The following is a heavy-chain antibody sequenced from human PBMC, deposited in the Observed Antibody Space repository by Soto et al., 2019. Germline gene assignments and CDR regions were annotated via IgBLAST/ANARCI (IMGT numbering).Heavy chain of an antibody. D-gene: IGHD6-19*01. CDR2: ISRSNSYI. J-gene: IGHJ4*02. Sequence: EVQLVESGGGLVKPGGSLRLSCAASGFTFSSYSMNWVRQAPGKGLEWVASISRSNSYIYYADSVKGRFTISRDNAKNSLYLQMNSLRAEDTAVYYCARDGGYSSAWYQFDYWGQGTLVTVSS. V-gene: IGHV3-21*06. CDR3: ARDGGYSSAWYQFDY. CDR1: GFTFSSYS.